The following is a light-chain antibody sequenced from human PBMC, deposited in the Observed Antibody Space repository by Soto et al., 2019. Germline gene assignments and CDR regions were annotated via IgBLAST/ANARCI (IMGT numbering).Light chain of an antibody. Sequence: DIQMTQSPSTLSASIGDRVTVTCRASPSISTWLAWYQQKPGKAPNLLIYDASSLESGVPSRFSGRGSGTEFTLTISSLQADDFATYYCQQYNTYPHPFGQGTKLEIK. J-gene: IGKJ2*01. CDR2: DAS. V-gene: IGKV1-5*01. CDR3: QQYNTYPHP. CDR1: PSISTW.